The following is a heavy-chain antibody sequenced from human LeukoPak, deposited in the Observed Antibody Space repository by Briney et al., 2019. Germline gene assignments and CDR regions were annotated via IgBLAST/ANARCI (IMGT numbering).Heavy chain of an antibody. Sequence: GGSLRLSCAASGFTFSNAWMSWVRQAPGKGLEWVANIHLHGSERYYLDSVKGRFTISRDNAKNSLYLQKNSLRAEDTAVYYCTCDLDRTDGLWGQGTMVTVSS. CDR3: TCDLDRTDGL. CDR1: GFTFSNAW. D-gene: IGHD2-8*01. V-gene: IGHV3-7*01. CDR2: IHLHGSER. J-gene: IGHJ3*01.